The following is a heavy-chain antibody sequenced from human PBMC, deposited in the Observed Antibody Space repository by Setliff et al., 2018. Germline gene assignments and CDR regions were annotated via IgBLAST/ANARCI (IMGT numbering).Heavy chain of an antibody. CDR1: GGSVGNSHYY. Sequence: PSETLSLTCTVSGGSVGNSHYYWSWIRQPAGKGLEWIGQIYTSWSTNYNPSLKSRVTISLDTSNNQFSLSLSSVTAADTAVYYCARMSGFQYMDVWGKGTTVTVSS. D-gene: IGHD3-3*01. CDR2: IYTSWST. V-gene: IGHV4-61*09. J-gene: IGHJ6*03. CDR3: ARMSGFQYMDV.